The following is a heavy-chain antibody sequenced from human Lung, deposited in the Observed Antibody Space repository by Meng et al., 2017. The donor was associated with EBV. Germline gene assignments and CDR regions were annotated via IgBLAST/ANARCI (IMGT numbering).Heavy chain of an antibody. CDR2: IDYSGST. D-gene: IGHD6-19*01. CDR3: ARDIAEADYFDF. J-gene: IGHJ4*02. CDR1: GGSISSGHYY. V-gene: IGHV4-30-4*01. Sequence: HVQLQESGPGLVKPSQTLSLPCAVSGGSISSGHYYWSWIRQPPGKGLEWIAYIDYSGSTYYNPSLKSRVTISVDTSKNRFSLKLNSVTAADTAVYYCARDIAEADYFDFWGQGTLVTVSS.